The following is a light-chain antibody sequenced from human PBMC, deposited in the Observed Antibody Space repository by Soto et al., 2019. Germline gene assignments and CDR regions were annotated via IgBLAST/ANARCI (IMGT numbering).Light chain of an antibody. CDR3: QHYGRSAYT. CDR2: GAS. Sequence: EIVLTQSPGTLSLSPGEIATLSCRASQSVSSNYLAWYQQKPGQAPRLLIYGASSRATGIPDRFSGSGSGTDFTLTISRLEPEDFAVYYCQHYGRSAYTFGQGTTLEIK. CDR1: QSVSSNY. J-gene: IGKJ2*01. V-gene: IGKV3-20*01.